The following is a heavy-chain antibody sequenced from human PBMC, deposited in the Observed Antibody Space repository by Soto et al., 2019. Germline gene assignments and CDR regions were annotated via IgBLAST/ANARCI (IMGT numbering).Heavy chain of an antibody. D-gene: IGHD3-10*01. CDR2: INPNSGGT. Sequence: ASVKVSCKASGYTFTGYYMHWVRQAPGQGLEWMGWINPNSGGTNYAQKFQGWVTMTRDTSISTAYMELSRLRSDDTAVYYCARDYGSGSNGWFDPWGQGTLVTVSS. CDR3: ARDYGSGSNGWFDP. J-gene: IGHJ5*02. V-gene: IGHV1-2*04. CDR1: GYTFTGYY.